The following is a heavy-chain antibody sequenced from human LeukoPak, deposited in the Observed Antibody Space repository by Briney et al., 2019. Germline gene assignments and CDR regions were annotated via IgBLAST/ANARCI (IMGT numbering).Heavy chain of an antibody. D-gene: IGHD1/OR15-1a*01. CDR3: ARQKWEQQGRDYYFNGLDV. J-gene: IGHJ6*02. Sequence: SETLSLTCSVSIGSISSSKWWSWVRQSPVKGLEWIGEIYLYGTTNYNPSYTSRVTMSVDRSRNQFSLKLTSVTAADTAVYYCARQKWEQQGRDYYFNGLDVWGPGTTVIVSS. CDR2: IYLYGTT. CDR1: IGSISSSKW. V-gene: IGHV4-4*02.